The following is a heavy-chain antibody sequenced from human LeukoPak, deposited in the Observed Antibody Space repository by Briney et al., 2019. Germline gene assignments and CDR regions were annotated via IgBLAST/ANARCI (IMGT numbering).Heavy chain of an antibody. CDR2: IIPIFGTA. V-gene: IGHV1-69*05. J-gene: IGHJ5*02. CDR1: GGTFSSYA. CDR3: ARASSSSYDNWFDP. Sequence: SVKVSCKASGGTFSSYAISWVRQAPGQGLEWMGGIIPIFGTANYAQKFQGRVTMTRDTSTSTVYMELSSLRSEDTAVYYCARASSSSYDNWFDPWGQGTLVTVSS. D-gene: IGHD6-6*01.